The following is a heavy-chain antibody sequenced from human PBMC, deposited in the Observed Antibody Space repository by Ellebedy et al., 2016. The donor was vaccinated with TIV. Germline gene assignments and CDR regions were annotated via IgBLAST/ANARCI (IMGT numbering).Heavy chain of an antibody. Sequence: GASLKISCAASGFTFSSYDMHCVRQGSGNGLEWVPSIGAAGDTYYAGFVKGRVAISRENAKNSLYLQLNNVRVGDTAVYYCARATAGFDYWGQGTLDTVSS. CDR1: GFTFSSYD. CDR3: ARATAGFDY. J-gene: IGHJ4*02. CDR2: IGAAGDT. V-gene: IGHV3-13*01. D-gene: IGHD1-14*01.